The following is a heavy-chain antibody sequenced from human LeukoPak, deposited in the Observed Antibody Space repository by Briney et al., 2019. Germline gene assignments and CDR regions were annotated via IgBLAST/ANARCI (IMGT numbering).Heavy chain of an antibody. D-gene: IGHD2-2*01. CDR1: GYTFTGYY. J-gene: IGHJ4*02. CDR3: ARRPINCIITNCYVDN. Sequence: GASVKVSCKASGYTFTGYYMHWVRQAPGQGLEWMGWMNPNSGDTSYAREFQDRVTMTRDTSLTTAYMELSSLRSGDTAVYYCARRPINCIITNCYVDNWGQGTLVTVSS. CDR2: MNPNSGDT. V-gene: IGHV1-2*02.